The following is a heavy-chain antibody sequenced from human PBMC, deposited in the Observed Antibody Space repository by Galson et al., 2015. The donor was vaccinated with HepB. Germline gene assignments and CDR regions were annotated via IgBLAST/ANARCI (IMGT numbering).Heavy chain of an antibody. D-gene: IGHD5-18*01. CDR1: GAPIDGSSHY. CDR3: ATQIQLWGLRGTYFGY. Sequence: LSLTCSVSGAPIDGSSHYWGWIRQPPGKGLEWIGTIYYSGNTYYNPSLKSRVTISVDTSRNQFSLRLTSLTAADTAIYYCATQIQLWGLRGTYFGYWGQGTLAIVSS. CDR2: IYYSGNT. V-gene: IGHV4-39*01. J-gene: IGHJ4*02.